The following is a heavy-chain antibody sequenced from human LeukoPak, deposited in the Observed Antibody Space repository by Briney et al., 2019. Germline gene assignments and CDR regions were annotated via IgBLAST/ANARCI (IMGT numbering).Heavy chain of an antibody. D-gene: IGHD3-22*01. CDR2: ISGSGGST. J-gene: IGHJ4*02. CDR3: AKAPTYDSSGYYYSTGSYYFNY. Sequence: GGSLRLSCAASGFTFSSYAMSWVRQAPGKGLEWVSAISGSGGSTYYADSVKGRFTISRDNSKNTLYLQMNSLRAEDTAVYYCAKAPTYDSSGYYYSTGSYYFNYWGQRTLVTVSS. CDR1: GFTFSSYA. V-gene: IGHV3-23*01.